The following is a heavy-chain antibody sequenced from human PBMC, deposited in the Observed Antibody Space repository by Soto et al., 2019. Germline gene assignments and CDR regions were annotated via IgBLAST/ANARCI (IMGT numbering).Heavy chain of an antibody. Sequence: PGESLKISCKGSGYSFTSYWIGWVRQVPGKGLEWMGIIYPGDSDTRYSPSFQGQVTISADKSISTAYLQWSSLKASDTAMYYCARLGSTDYYGMDVWGQGTTVTVSS. CDR2: IYPGDSDT. CDR1: GYSFTSYW. V-gene: IGHV5-51*01. J-gene: IGHJ6*02. CDR3: ARLGSTDYYGMDV. D-gene: IGHD6-13*01.